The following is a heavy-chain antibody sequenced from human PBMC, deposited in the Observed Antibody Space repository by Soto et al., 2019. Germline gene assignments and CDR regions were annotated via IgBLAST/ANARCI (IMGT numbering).Heavy chain of an antibody. Sequence: GVSLRLSCAASGFTFSSYPMSWVRQAPGKGLESLSAISGSGGSTYYADSVKGRFTISRDNSRNTLYLQMNSLRAEDTAVYYCAKGGYSGYEHYNWFDPWGQGTLVTVSS. V-gene: IGHV3-23*01. CDR2: ISGSGGST. CDR1: GFTFSSYP. CDR3: AKGGYSGYEHYNWFDP. D-gene: IGHD5-12*01. J-gene: IGHJ5*02.